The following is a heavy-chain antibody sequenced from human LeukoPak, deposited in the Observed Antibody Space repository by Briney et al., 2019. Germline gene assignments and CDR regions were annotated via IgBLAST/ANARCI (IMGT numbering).Heavy chain of an antibody. J-gene: IGHJ4*02. D-gene: IGHD3-22*01. CDR1: GFTFNSYG. CDR2: ISYDGSNK. Sequence: GGSLRLSCAASGFTFNSYGMHWVRQAPGKGLEWVAVISYDGSNKYYADSVKGRFTISRDNSKNTLYLQMNSLRAEDTAVYYCTRSYYYDSSRDYWGQGTLVTVSS. CDR3: TRSYYYDSSRDY. V-gene: IGHV3-30*03.